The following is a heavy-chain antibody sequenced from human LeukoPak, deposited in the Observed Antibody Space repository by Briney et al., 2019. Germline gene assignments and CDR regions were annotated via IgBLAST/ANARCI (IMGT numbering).Heavy chain of an antibody. V-gene: IGHV4-59*08. D-gene: IGHD3-22*01. J-gene: IGHJ5*02. Sequence: PSETLSLTCTVSGGSISSYYWSWIRQPPGKGLEWIGYIYYSGSTNYNPSLKSRVTISVDTSKNQFSLKLCSVTAADTAVYYCARSFDSSGYYWSGWFDPWGQGTLVTVSS. CDR1: GGSISSYY. CDR2: IYYSGST. CDR3: ARSFDSSGYYWSGWFDP.